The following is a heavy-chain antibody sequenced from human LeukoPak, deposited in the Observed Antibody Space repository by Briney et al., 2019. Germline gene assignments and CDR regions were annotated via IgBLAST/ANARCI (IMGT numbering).Heavy chain of an antibody. CDR1: GFPFSRYW. CDR3: ARGPPAVLPPTYYFDY. D-gene: IGHD3-10*01. Sequence: PGGSLRLSCAASGFPFSRYWMTWVRQAPGKGLEWVANIKYDGSEKFYVGSVRGRFTISRDNTNNSLHLQMNSLRAEDTAIYYCARGPPAVLPPTYYFDYWGQGALVTVSS. J-gene: IGHJ4*02. V-gene: IGHV3-7*01. CDR2: IKYDGSEK.